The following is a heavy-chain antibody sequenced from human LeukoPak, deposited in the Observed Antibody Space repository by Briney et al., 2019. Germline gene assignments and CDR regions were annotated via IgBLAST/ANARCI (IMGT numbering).Heavy chain of an antibody. CDR2: ISGSGGDT. CDR1: GFSFNRYA. D-gene: IGHD6-19*01. J-gene: IGHJ4*02. CDR3: AKRGSSGWFYFDY. V-gene: IGHV3-23*01. Sequence: GGSLRLSCAASGFSFNRYAMSWVRQAPGKGLEWVSAISGSGGDTFYADSVKGRFTISRDNSKNTLYLQMNSLRAEDTAVYYCAKRGSSGWFYFDYWGQGTLVTVSS.